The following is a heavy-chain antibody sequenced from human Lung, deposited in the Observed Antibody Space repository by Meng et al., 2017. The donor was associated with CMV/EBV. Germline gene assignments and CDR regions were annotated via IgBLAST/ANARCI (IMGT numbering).Heavy chain of an antibody. V-gene: IGHV3-23*01. CDR3: AKTSAAARVYYFDY. Sequence: GESXKISXAASGFTSSNYAINWVRQAPGKGLEWVSAISGTGATTYYADSVRGRFTISRDNSKNSVHLQMNSLRAEDTAMYYCAKTSAAARVYYFDYWGPGTLVTVSS. D-gene: IGHD6-13*01. J-gene: IGHJ4*02. CDR1: GFTSSNYA. CDR2: ISGTGATT.